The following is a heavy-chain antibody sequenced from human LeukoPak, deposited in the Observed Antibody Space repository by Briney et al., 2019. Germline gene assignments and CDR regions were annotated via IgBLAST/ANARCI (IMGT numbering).Heavy chain of an antibody. CDR2: INPNSGGT. Sequence: ASVSVSCKASGYTFTGYYMHWVRQAPGQGLEWMGWINPNSGGTNYAQKFQGRVTMTRDTSISTAYMELSRLRSDDTAVYYCARSGYCSSTSCWVTWFDPWGQGTLVTVSS. V-gene: IGHV1-2*02. J-gene: IGHJ5*02. D-gene: IGHD2-2*01. CDR3: ARSGYCSSTSCWVTWFDP. CDR1: GYTFTGYY.